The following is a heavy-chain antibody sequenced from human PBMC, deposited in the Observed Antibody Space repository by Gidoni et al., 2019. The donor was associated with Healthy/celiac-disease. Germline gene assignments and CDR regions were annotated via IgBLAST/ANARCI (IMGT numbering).Heavy chain of an antibody. CDR3: ARGYSSSSGYYYYGMDV. D-gene: IGHD6-6*01. CDR2: INPNSGGT. CDR1: GYTFPGYY. Sequence: QVQLVQSGAEVKKPGASVKVSCKASGYTFPGYYMHWGRQAPGQGLEWMGWINPNSGGTNYAQKLQGRVTMTRDTSSSTAYMELSRLRSDDTAVYYCARGYSSSSGYYYYGMDVWGQGTTVTVSS. V-gene: IGHV1-2*02. J-gene: IGHJ6*02.